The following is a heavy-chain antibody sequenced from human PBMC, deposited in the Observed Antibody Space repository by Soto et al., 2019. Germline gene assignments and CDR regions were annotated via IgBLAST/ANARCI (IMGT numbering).Heavy chain of an antibody. Sequence: PWWSLRLSGSASVLTCSCFYMSCIRQAPGKGLEWVSYISNSGDTIYYADSVKGRFTISRDNAKNSVYLQMNSVRAEDTAVYYCAYQLWDFDIWGQGTMVTVSS. J-gene: IGHJ3*02. CDR1: VLTCSCFY. CDR2: ISNSGDTI. V-gene: IGHV3-11*01. CDR3: AYQLWDFDI. D-gene: IGHD1-1*01.